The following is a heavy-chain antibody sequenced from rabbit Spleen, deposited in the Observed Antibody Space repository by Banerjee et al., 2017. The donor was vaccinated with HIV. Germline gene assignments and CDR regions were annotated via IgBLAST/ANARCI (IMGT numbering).Heavy chain of an antibody. CDR1: GFSFIYKCV. J-gene: IGHJ6*01. CDR2: IDSGSSGFT. Sequence: QEQLKETGGGLVQPGGSLTLTCEASGFSFIYKCVMCWVRQAPGKGLEWIACIDSGSSGFTYFANWAKGRFTISKTSSTTVTLQMTSLTAADTATYFCARDSGSSFSSYGMDLWGPGTLVTVS. D-gene: IGHD8-1*01. V-gene: IGHV1S45*01. CDR3: ARDSGSSFSSYGMDL.